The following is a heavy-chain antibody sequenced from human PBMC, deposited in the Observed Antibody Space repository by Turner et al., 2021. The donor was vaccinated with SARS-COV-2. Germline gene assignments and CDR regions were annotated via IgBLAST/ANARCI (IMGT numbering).Heavy chain of an antibody. CDR1: GVTFSNYG. V-gene: IGHV3-30*18. CDR3: VKGGSGWSMEFDY. Sequence: QVQLVESGGGVVQPGRSLRRSCAASGVTFSNYGMFWVRQAPGKGLEWVALISYDGSNKHYADSVKGRFTISRDNSKNTLFLQMYSLRAEDTAVYYCVKGGSGWSMEFDYWGHGTLVTVSS. J-gene: IGHJ4*01. D-gene: IGHD6-19*01. CDR2: ISYDGSNK.